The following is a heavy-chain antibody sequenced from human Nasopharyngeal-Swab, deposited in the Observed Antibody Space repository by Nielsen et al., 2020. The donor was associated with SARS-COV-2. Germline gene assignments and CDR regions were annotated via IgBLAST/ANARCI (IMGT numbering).Heavy chain of an antibody. J-gene: IGHJ4*02. V-gene: IGHV3-21*01. D-gene: IGHD4-23*01. CDR1: RFTFSSYS. CDR3: ARGGNSVY. Sequence: ETLSLTCAASRFTFSSYSMNWVRQAPGKGLEWVSSISSSSSYIYYADSVKGRFTISRDNAKNSLYLQMNSLRAEDTAVYYCARGGNSVYWGQGTLVTVSS. CDR2: ISSSSSYI.